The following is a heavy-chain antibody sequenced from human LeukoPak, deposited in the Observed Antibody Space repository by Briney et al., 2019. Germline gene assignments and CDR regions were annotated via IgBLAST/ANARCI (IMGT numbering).Heavy chain of an antibody. D-gene: IGHD5-12*01. V-gene: IGHV3-23*01. CDR3: ARVSGYDGH. CDR2: ISGSGGST. J-gene: IGHJ4*02. Sequence: GGSLRLSCAASGFTFSNYAMSWARRAPGKGLEWVSAISGSGGSTYYADSVKGRFTISRDNSKNTLYLQMNSLRAEDTAVYYCARVSGYDGHWGQGTLVTVSS. CDR1: GFTFSNYA.